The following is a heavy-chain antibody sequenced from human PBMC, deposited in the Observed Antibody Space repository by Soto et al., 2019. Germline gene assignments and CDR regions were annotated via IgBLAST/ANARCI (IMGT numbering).Heavy chain of an antibody. CDR2: INPSGGST. CDR3: ARDLRCSSTSCEYYGMDV. Sequence: GASVKVSCKASGHAFTSYYMHWVRQAPGQGLEWMGIINPSGGSTSYAQKFQGRVTMTRDTSTSTVYMELSSLRSEDTAVYYCARDLRCSSTSCEYYGMDVWGQGTTVTVSS. J-gene: IGHJ6*02. CDR1: GHAFTSYY. D-gene: IGHD2-2*01. V-gene: IGHV1-46*01.